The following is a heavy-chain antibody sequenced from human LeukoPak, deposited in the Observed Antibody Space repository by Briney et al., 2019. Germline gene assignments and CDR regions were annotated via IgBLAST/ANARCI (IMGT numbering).Heavy chain of an antibody. V-gene: IGHV1-69*04. CDR3: ARDRDIALVPAEASNGNGMDV. CDR2: IIPILGTV. J-gene: IGHJ6*02. D-gene: IGHD2-2*01. CDR1: GGTFSSYA. Sequence: SVKVSCKASGGTFSSYAISWVRQAPGQGLEWMGRIIPILGTVNYAQKFQGRVMITADKSTTTAYMDFSSLRSEDTAIYYCARDRDIALVPAEASNGNGMDVWGQGTTVTVSS.